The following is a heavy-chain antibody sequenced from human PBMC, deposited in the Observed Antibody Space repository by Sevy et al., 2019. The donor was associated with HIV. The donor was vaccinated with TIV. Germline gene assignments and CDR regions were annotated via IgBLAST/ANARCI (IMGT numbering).Heavy chain of an antibody. CDR1: GYSIRSGYY. Sequence: SETLSLTCGVSGYSIRSGYYWGWIRQPPGKGLEWIGSIYHSGSTYSNPSLKSRVTISVDTSKNQFSLKLSSVTAADTAVYYCARGGYTYGKGYFDYWGQGTLVTVSS. J-gene: IGHJ4*02. V-gene: IGHV4-38-2*01. D-gene: IGHD5-18*01. CDR2: IYHSGST. CDR3: ARGGYTYGKGYFDY.